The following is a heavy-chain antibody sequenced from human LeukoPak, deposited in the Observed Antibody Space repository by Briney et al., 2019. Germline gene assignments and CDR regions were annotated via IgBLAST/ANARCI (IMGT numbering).Heavy chain of an antibody. V-gene: IGHV3-23*01. CDR2: ISGSGGST. D-gene: IGHD3-22*01. CDR1: GFTFSSYA. Sequence: PSGGSLRLSCAASGFTFSSYAMSWVRQAPGKGLEWVSAISGSGGSTYYADSVRGRFTISRDNSKNTLYLQMNSLRAEDTAVYYCAKTKTPLYDSSGYYFSEFGYWGQGTLVTVSS. CDR3: AKTKTPLYDSSGYYFSEFGY. J-gene: IGHJ4*02.